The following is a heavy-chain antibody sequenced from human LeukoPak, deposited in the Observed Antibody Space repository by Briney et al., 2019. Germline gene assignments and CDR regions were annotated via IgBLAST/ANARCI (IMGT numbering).Heavy chain of an antibody. J-gene: IGHJ4*02. Sequence: SQTLSLTCGISGGSVFGNNSAWNWIRQSPSRGFEWLGRTYYRSNWYNDYAESVEGRITISADPSRNQFSLQLRSVTPDDTAVYFCARGWLHSGPTPFDFWGQGTLVTVSS. V-gene: IGHV6-1*01. CDR1: GGSVFGNNSA. D-gene: IGHD5-24*01. CDR3: ARGWLHSGPTPFDF. CDR2: TYYRSNWYN.